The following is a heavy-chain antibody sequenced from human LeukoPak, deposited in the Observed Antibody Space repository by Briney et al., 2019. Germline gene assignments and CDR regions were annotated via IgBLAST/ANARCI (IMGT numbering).Heavy chain of an antibody. CDR2: TYYRSKWYN. CDR3: ARDAGAPGGYSYGYGFDY. Sequence: SQTPSLTCAISGDSVSSNSAAWNWIRQSPSRGLEWLGRTYYRSKWYNDYAVSVKSRITINPDTSKNQFSLQLNSVTPEDTAAYYCARDAGAPGGYSYGYGFDYWGQGTLVTVSS. CDR1: GDSVSSNSAA. D-gene: IGHD5-18*01. J-gene: IGHJ4*02. V-gene: IGHV6-1*01.